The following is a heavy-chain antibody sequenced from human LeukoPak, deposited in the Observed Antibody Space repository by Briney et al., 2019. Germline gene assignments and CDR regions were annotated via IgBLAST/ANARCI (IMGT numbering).Heavy chain of an antibody. J-gene: IGHJ3*02. V-gene: IGHV3-30*02. CDR3: AKVAREFMGAFDI. Sequence: GGSLRLSCAASGFTFSSYGMHWVRQAPGKGLEWLAFIRYDGSNKYYADSVKGRFTISRDNSKNTLYLQMNSLRAEDTAVYYCAKVAREFMGAFDIWGQGTMVTVSS. D-gene: IGHD3-10*01. CDR2: IRYDGSNK. CDR1: GFTFSSYG.